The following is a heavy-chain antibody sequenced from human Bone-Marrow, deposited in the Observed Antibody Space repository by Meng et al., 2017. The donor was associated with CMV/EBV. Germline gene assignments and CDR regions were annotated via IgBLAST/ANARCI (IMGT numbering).Heavy chain of an antibody. CDR2: ISYHGSNR. CDR1: GFTFNSYG. CDR3: AREDYDFWSGYYYYYYYGMDV. Sequence: GGSLRLSCVASGFTFNSYGMHWVRQAPGTGLEWVAAISYHGSNRFYADFVKDRFTISRDNFKNTLSLQMDSLRPEDTAVYYCAREDYDFWSGYYYYYYYGMDVWGQGTTVTVSS. J-gene: IGHJ6*02. D-gene: IGHD3-3*01. V-gene: IGHV3-30*03.